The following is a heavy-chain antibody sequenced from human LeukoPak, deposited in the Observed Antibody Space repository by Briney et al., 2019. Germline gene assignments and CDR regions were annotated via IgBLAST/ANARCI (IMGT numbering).Heavy chain of an antibody. CDR3: AKGPGIVVVVADYYFDY. J-gene: IGHJ4*02. CDR2: ISGSGGST. V-gene: IGHV3-23*01. D-gene: IGHD2-15*01. Sequence: PGGSLRLSCAASGFTFSSYAMSWVRQAPGKGLEWVSAISGSGGSTYYADSVKGRFTIPRDNSKNTLYLQMNSLRAEDTAVYYCAKGPGIVVVVADYYFDYWGQGTLVTVSS. CDR1: GFTFSSYA.